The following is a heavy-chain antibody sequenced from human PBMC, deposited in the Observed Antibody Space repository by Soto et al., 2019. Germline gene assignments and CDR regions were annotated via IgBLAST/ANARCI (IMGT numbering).Heavy chain of an antibody. CDR1: GFTFSDHY. V-gene: IGHV3-72*01. CDR3: ARDLGS. Sequence: EVQLVESGGGLVQPGGSLRLSCAASGFTFSDHYMDWVRQAPGKGLEWVGRSRNKANSYTTEYAASVRGRFTISRDDSKNSLYLQMNRLKTEDTAVYYCARDLGSWGQGTLVTVSS. J-gene: IGHJ5*02. CDR2: SRNKANSYTT.